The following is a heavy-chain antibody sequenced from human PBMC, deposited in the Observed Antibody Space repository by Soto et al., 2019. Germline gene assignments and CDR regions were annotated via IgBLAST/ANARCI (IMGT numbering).Heavy chain of an antibody. V-gene: IGHV1-24*01. J-gene: IGHJ4*02. Sequence: GASVKVSCKVSGYTLTELSMHWVRQAPGKGLEWMGGFDPEDGETIYAQKFQGRVTMTEDTSTDTAYMELSSLRSEDTAVYYCATSLLTGTAFHFDYWGQGTLVTVSS. CDR1: GYTLTELS. CDR2: FDPEDGET. D-gene: IGHD1-7*01. CDR3: ATSLLTGTAFHFDY.